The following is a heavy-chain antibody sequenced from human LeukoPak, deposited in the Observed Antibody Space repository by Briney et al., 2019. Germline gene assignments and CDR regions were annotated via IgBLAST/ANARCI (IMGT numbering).Heavy chain of an antibody. CDR1: GFTLSSYA. CDR2: ISKNGDNT. D-gene: IGHD4-17*01. V-gene: IGHV3-64*01. J-gene: IGHJ2*01. Sequence: SGGSLRLSCAASGFTLSSYAMHWVRQAPGKGLEYVSAISKNGDNTFYANSVEGRFTISRDNSKNTLYLQMGSLRTEDMAVYYCARVRGDYVVWYFDLWGRGTLVTVSS. CDR3: ARVRGDYVVWYFDL.